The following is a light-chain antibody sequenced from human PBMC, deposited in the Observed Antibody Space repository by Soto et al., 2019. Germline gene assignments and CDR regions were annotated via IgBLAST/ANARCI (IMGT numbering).Light chain of an antibody. V-gene: IGKV1-5*01. Sequence: DIQMTQSPSTLSPSVGDRVTITCRASQNIIRWLAWYQEIPGKAPKLLIYDASSLQSGVPSRFSGSGFGTEFTLTISSLQPDDIGTYYCQQYATDSLTFGGGTKVDIK. CDR3: QQYATDSLT. CDR1: QNIIRW. J-gene: IGKJ4*01. CDR2: DAS.